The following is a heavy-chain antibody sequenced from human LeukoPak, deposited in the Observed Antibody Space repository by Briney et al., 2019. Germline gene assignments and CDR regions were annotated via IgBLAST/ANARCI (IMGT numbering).Heavy chain of an antibody. Sequence: GGSLRLSCAASGFTFSTYSMNWVRQAPGKGLEWVSYISSSSSTIYYADSVKGRFTISRDNAKNSLYLQMNSLRSEDTAVYYCARGDYYDSSGYRSDAFDIWGQGTMVTVSS. J-gene: IGHJ3*02. CDR3: ARGDYYDSSGYRSDAFDI. CDR2: ISSSSSTI. D-gene: IGHD3-22*01. V-gene: IGHV3-48*01. CDR1: GFTFSTYS.